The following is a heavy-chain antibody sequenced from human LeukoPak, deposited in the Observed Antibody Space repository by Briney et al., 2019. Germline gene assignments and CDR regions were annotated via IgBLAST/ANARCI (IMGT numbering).Heavy chain of an antibody. J-gene: IGHJ4*02. Sequence: GGSLRLSCAASGFTFSSYGMHWVRQAPGKGLEWVAFIRYDGSNKYYADSVKGRFTISRDNSKNSLYLQMNSLRAEDTALYYCAKDMAAYYYASGNIDYWGQGTLVTVSS. CDR1: GFTFSSYG. CDR3: AKDMAAYYYASGNIDY. D-gene: IGHD3-10*01. CDR2: IRYDGSNK. V-gene: IGHV3-30*02.